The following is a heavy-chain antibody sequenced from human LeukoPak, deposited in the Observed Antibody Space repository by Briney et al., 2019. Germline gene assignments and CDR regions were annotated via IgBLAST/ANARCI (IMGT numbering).Heavy chain of an antibody. D-gene: IGHD2-15*01. CDR2: ITHNVRT. J-gene: IGHJ1*01. V-gene: IGHV4-34*01. CDR1: GQSLYDLY. Sequence: SETLSLTCGLHGQSLYDLYWTCIRHSPEGGLEWVGEITHNVRTTSNPSLKSRLTISVDTSKNQFSLKLTSVTAADASVYFCARGFWRVESCSSDEDFQHWGEGTLVTVSS. CDR3: ARGFWRVESCSSDEDFQH.